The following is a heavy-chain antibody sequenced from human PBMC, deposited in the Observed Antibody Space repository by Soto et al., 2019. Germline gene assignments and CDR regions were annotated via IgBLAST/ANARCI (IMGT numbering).Heavy chain of an antibody. V-gene: IGHV4-34*01. J-gene: IGHJ6*02. CDR2: INDSGYV. CDR1: VGSFSGYY. Sequence: SETLSLTCAVYVGSFSGYYWNWVRQSQEKGLEWIGEINDSGYVKYNPSLKNRVTMAVDTAKNQFSVTLTSVTAADTAVYFCARGRKKRPFYNYGLDVWGQGTTVTVSS. CDR3: ARGRKKRPFYNYGLDV.